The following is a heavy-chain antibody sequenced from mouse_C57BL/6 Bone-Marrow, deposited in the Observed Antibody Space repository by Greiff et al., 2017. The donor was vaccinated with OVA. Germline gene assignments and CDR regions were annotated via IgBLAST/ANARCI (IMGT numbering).Heavy chain of an antibody. CDR3: AKGTGFYAMDY. D-gene: IGHD4-1*01. CDR1: GYTFTSYW. Sequence: QVQLQQPGAELVRPGSSVKLSCTASGYTFTSYWMHWVKQRPIQGLEWIGNIDPSDSETHYNQKFKDKATLTVDKSSVTAYMQLRSLTSEDSAVYYCAKGTGFYAMDYWGQGTSVTVSS. J-gene: IGHJ4*01. V-gene: IGHV1-52*01. CDR2: IDPSDSET.